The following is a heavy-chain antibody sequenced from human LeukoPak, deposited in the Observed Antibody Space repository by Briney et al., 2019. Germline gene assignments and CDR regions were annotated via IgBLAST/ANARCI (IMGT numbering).Heavy chain of an antibody. Sequence: SQTLSLTCTVSGGSISSGGYYWSWIRQPPGKGLEWIGYIYHSGSTYYNPSLKSRVTISVDTSKNQFSLKLSSVTAADTAVYYCASSGSRLVPFDHWGQGTLVTVSS. CDR3: ASSGSRLVPFDH. J-gene: IGHJ4*02. D-gene: IGHD6-19*01. CDR2: IYHSGST. V-gene: IGHV4-30-2*02. CDR1: GGSISSGGYY.